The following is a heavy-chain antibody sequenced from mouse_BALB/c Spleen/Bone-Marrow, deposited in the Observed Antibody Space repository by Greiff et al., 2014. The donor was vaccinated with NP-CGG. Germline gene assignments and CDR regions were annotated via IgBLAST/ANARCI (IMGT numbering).Heavy chain of an antibody. J-gene: IGHJ4*01. Sequence: VQLKESGGDLVKPGGSLKLSCAASGFTFSSYGMSWVRQTPDKRLEWVATISSGGTNTYYPDSVKGRFTISRDNAKNTRYLQMSSLKSEDTAMYYCTRRGIYDERTAMDYWGQGTSVTVSS. D-gene: IGHD2-12*01. CDR1: GFTFSSYG. CDR2: ISSGGTNT. V-gene: IGHV5-6*01. CDR3: TRRGIYDERTAMDY.